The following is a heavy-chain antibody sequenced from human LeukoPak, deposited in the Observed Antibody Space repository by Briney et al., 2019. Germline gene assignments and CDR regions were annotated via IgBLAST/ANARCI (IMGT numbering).Heavy chain of an antibody. J-gene: IGHJ6*02. CDR1: GGTFSSSA. CDR3: ARDQGLTAPPPYGLDV. CDR2: IIPALNIT. D-gene: IGHD5-18*01. Sequence: GASVKVSCKTSGGTFSSSAITWVRQAPGQGLEWMGRIIPALNITSYAQKSQGRVTITADTSTSTAYMELSSLRSEETAVYYCARDQGLTAPPPYGLDVWGQGTTVTVSS. V-gene: IGHV1-69*04.